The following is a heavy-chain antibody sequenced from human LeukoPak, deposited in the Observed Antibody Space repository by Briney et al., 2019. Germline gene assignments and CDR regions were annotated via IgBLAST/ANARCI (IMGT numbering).Heavy chain of an antibody. J-gene: IGHJ3*02. CDR2: IRNDGRNK. CDR3: AKGLYSRSSLSVEAFDS. CDR1: AFTFSSYG. Sequence: GSLRLSCAAFAFTFSSYGMEWVRPAQGKGREWVAFIRNDGRNKYYADSVKDRFTIARDHSQNTLYLQMNSLRAEATAVYYCAKGLYSRSSLSVEAFDSWGERTIVTVCS. D-gene: IGHD6-6*01. V-gene: IGHV3-30*02.